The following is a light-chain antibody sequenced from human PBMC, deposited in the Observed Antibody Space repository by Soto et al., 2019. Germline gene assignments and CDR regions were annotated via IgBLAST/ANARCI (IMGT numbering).Light chain of an antibody. Sequence: QSVLTQSPSASASLGASVKLTCTLSSGHSNYAIAWHQQQPEKGPRYLMKLNSDGSHSKGDGIPDRFSGSSSGAERYLTISSLQSEDEAAYYCQTWGTGFWVFGGGTKVTVL. J-gene: IGLJ3*02. V-gene: IGLV4-69*01. CDR3: QTWGTGFWV. CDR1: SGHSNYA. CDR2: LNSDGSH.